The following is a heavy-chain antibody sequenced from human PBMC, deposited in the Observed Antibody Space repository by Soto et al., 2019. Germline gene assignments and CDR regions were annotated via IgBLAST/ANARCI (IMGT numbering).Heavy chain of an antibody. J-gene: IGHJ6*01. CDR2: ISGSGGRT. CDR1: VFTFSSYA. CDR3: AKELFVWICYGMEV. Sequence: GSLRLSCAASVFTFSSYAMSWVRQAAGRGLEWGSAISGSGGRTYYADSVKGRFTISRDNSKNTLYLQMNSLRAEDTAVYYCAKELFVWICYGMEVWGPGTTVTVSS. D-gene: IGHD2-21*01. V-gene: IGHV3-23*01.